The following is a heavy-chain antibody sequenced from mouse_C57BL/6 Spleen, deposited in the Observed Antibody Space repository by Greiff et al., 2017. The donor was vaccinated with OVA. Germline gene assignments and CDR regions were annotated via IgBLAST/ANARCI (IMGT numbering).Heavy chain of an antibody. D-gene: IGHD2-4*01. CDR3: AKYDYDPYAMDY. Sequence: EVHLVESGGGLVKPGGSLKLSCAASGFTFSSYAMSWVRQTPEKRLEWVATISDGGSYTYYPDNVKGRFTISRDNAKNNLYLQMSHLKSEDTAMYYCAKYDYDPYAMDYWGQGTSVTVSS. V-gene: IGHV5-4*01. CDR1: GFTFSSYA. J-gene: IGHJ4*01. CDR2: ISDGGSYT.